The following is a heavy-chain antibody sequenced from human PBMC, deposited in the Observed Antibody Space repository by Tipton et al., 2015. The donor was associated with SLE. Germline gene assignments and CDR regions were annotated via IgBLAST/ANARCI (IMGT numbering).Heavy chain of an antibody. V-gene: IGHV4-4*08. Sequence: TLSLTCTVSGGSVSSYYWSWIRQPPGKGLEWIGYIYTSGSTNYNSSLKSRVSISADTSKNQFSLKLSSVTAADTAVYYCARYKAATMRDDWGQGALVTVSS. D-gene: IGHD2-15*01. J-gene: IGHJ4*02. CDR3: ARYKAATMRDD. CDR1: GGSVSSYY. CDR2: IYTSGST.